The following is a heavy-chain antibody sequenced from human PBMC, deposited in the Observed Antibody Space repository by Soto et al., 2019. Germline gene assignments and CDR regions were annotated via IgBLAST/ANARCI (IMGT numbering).Heavy chain of an antibody. V-gene: IGHV4-39*01. Sequence: PSETLSLTCTVSGGSISSSSYYWGWIRQPPGKGLEWIGSIYYSGSTYYNPSLKSRVTISVDTSKNQFSLKLSSVTAADTAVYYCATYYDYIWGSYRKTPNDAFDIWGQGTMVTVSS. CDR3: ATYYDYIWGSYRKTPNDAFDI. J-gene: IGHJ3*02. D-gene: IGHD3-16*02. CDR1: GGSISSSSYY. CDR2: IYYSGST.